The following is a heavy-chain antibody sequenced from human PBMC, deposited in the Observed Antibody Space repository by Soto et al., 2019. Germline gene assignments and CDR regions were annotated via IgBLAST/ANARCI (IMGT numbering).Heavy chain of an antibody. J-gene: IGHJ6*02. CDR3: AAYSGSFYYGMDV. D-gene: IGHD1-26*01. Sequence: GESLKISCKASGYSFTSYWIGCVREMPGKVLEWMGIIYPGDSDTRYSPSFQGQVTISADKSISTAYLQWSSLKASDTAMYYCAAYSGSFYYGMDVWGQGTTVTVSS. CDR1: GYSFTSYW. CDR2: IYPGDSDT. V-gene: IGHV5-51*01.